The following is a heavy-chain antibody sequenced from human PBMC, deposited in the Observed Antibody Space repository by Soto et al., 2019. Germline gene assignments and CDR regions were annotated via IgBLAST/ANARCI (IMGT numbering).Heavy chain of an antibody. Sequence: GGSLRLSCAASGLPFSDYDMNWVRQAPGRGLEWISIISGNGGSTNYADSVKGRFSISRDNSNNTLYLQMNSLRVEDTAVYYCACAKGLSLAAAIILRLDHWGQGTLVTVSS. CDR1: GLPFSDYD. V-gene: IGHV3-23*01. D-gene: IGHD2-15*01. CDR3: ACAKGLSLAAAIILRLDH. CDR2: ISGNGGST. J-gene: IGHJ5*02.